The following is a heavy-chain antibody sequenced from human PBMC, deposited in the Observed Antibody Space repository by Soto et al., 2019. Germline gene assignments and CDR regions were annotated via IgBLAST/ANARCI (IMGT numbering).Heavy chain of an antibody. CDR2: ISFDGNNK. D-gene: IGHD2-2*01. J-gene: IGHJ4*02. V-gene: IGHV3-30*04. Sequence: SLRLSCAASGFTFSTNALHWVRQAPGKGLEWVAIISFDGNNKDYADSVKGRFTISRDNSENALYLQMNSLRPEDTAVYYCARGGDCSRTTCFRPFDIWGQGALVTVSS. CDR1: GFTFSTNA. CDR3: ARGGDCSRTTCFRPFDI.